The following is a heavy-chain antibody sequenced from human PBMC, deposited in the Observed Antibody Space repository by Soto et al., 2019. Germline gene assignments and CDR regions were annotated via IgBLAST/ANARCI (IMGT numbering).Heavy chain of an antibody. CDR2: ISYDGSYK. J-gene: IGHJ5*02. V-gene: IGHV3-30*03. CDR1: GFTFSSYG. CDR3: AGSYVHNWFDP. Sequence: PGGSLRLSCAASGFTFSSYGMHWVRQAPGKGLEWVALISYDGSYKYYADPVKGRFTISRDNSKNTLYLQMNSLRAGDTAVYYCAGSYVHNWFDPWGQGTLVTVSS. D-gene: IGHD3-16*01.